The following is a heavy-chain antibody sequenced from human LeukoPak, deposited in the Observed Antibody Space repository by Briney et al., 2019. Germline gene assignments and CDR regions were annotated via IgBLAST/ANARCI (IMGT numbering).Heavy chain of an antibody. D-gene: IGHD3-3*02. CDR3: AKSTVLAYLGTLFCC. CDR2: ISVSGGST. CDR1: GFTFSNYA. J-gene: IGHJ4*01. Sequence: GGSLRLSCAASGFTFSNYAMNWGRQAPGKGLEWVSTISVSGGSTYYEDSVKGRFTISRDNSKNTLYLQMNRLRAEDTALYYCAKSTVLAYLGTLFCCWGQGSLVTVPS. V-gene: IGHV3-23*01.